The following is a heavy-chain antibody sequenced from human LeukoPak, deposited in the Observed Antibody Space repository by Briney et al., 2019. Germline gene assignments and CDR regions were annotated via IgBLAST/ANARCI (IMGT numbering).Heavy chain of an antibody. CDR3: ARVNSWTEEPDTGFDY. CDR2: INHSGST. D-gene: IGHD1-14*01. Sequence: SETLSLTCAGYGGSFSGYYWSWIRQPPGKRLEWIGEINHSGSTNYNPSPKSRVTISVDTSKNQFSLQLNSVSPEDTAVYYCARVNSWTEEPDTGFDYWGQGILVSVSS. V-gene: IGHV4-34*01. CDR1: GGSFSGYY. J-gene: IGHJ4*02.